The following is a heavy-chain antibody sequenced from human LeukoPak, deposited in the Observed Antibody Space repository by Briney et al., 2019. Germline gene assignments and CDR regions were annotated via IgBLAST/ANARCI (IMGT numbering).Heavy chain of an antibody. D-gene: IGHD3-3*01. J-gene: IGHJ4*02. Sequence: PGGSLGLSCAASGCSFSSYARSWVRQPPGKGLEWVSPISDSGGTTYNADSVKGRFTISRDNSKRTLFLQMNSLRAEDTAFYYCAKAELGVDTFFDYWGQGTLVTVSS. CDR2: ISDSGGTT. CDR3: AKAELGVDTFFDY. V-gene: IGHV3-23*01. CDR1: GCSFSSYA.